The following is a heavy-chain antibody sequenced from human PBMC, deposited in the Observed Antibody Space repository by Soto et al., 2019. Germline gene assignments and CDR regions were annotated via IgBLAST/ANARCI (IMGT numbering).Heavy chain of an antibody. D-gene: IGHD3-10*01. Sequence: QVQLQESGPGLVKPSQTLSLTCTVSDGSISSGDYYWSWIRQPPGKGLEWIGYIYCSGSTYYNPSLKSRVTISVDTSKNQFSLKLSSVTAADTAVYYCARDRSRSYHGYNWFDPWGQGTLVTVSS. CDR3: ARDRSRSYHGYNWFDP. CDR1: DGSISSGDYY. V-gene: IGHV4-30-4*01. CDR2: IYCSGST. J-gene: IGHJ5*02.